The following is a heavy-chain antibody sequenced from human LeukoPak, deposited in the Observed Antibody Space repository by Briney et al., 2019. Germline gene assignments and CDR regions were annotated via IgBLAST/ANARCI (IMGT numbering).Heavy chain of an antibody. D-gene: IGHD6-19*01. CDR3: ARRTGYSSGWAFDY. CDR1: GGSISSHY. Sequence: PSETLSLTCTVSGGSISSHYWSWIRQPPGKGLEWIGYIYYSGSTNYNPSLKSRVTISVDTSKNQFSLKLSSVTAADTAVYYCARRTGYSSGWAFDYWGQGTLVTVSS. J-gene: IGHJ4*02. V-gene: IGHV4-59*11. CDR2: IYYSGST.